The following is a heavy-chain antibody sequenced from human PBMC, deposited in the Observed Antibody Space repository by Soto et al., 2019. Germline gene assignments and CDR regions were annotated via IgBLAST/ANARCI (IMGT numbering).Heavy chain of an antibody. CDR2: ISGRGGST. J-gene: IGHJ3*02. Sequence: EVQLLESGGGLVQPGGSLRLSCAASGFTFSSYAMSWVRQAPGKGLEWVSAISGRGGSTYYADSVKGRFTISRDNSKNMLYLQMNSLRAEDTAVYYCAKDWNYYDRADDFDIWGQGTMVTVSS. CDR3: AKDWNYYDRADDFDI. D-gene: IGHD3-22*01. CDR1: GFTFSSYA. V-gene: IGHV3-23*01.